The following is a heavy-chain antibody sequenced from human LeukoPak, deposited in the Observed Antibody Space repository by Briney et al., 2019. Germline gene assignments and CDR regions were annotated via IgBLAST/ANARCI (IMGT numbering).Heavy chain of an antibody. Sequence: ASVKVSCKASGYTFTSYYMHWVRQAPGQGLEWMGIINPSGGSTSYAQKFQGRVTMTRDTSTSTVYMELSSLRSEDTAVYYCAGDLLRRDIVVVPAAMGYYGMDVWGQGTTVTVFS. D-gene: IGHD2-2*01. CDR3: AGDLLRRDIVVVPAAMGYYGMDV. V-gene: IGHV1-46*01. J-gene: IGHJ6*02. CDR2: INPSGGST. CDR1: GYTFTSYY.